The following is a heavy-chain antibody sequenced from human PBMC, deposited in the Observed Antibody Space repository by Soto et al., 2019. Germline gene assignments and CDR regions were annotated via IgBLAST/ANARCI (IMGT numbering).Heavy chain of an antibody. V-gene: IGHV2-5*02. CDR2: IYWDDDK. J-gene: IGHJ5*02. CDR1: GFSLSTSGVG. D-gene: IGHD3-16*01. CDR3: ARRPWGCSFDP. Sequence: QITLKESGPTLVKPTQTLTLTCTFSGFSLSTSGVGVGWIRQPPGKALAWLALIYWDDDKRYSPSLKSRLTTTNDTTKTQVVLTLTNIGPVATASYFCARRPWGCSFDPWCQGNLVTVS.